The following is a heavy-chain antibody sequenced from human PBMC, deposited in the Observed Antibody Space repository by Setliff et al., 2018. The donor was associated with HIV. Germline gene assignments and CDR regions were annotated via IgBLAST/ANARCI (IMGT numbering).Heavy chain of an antibody. Sequence: ASVKVSCKASGNTFSSYGITWVRQAPGQRLELMAWINAGNGNTKYSQKFQGRVTITRDTSASTAYMELSSLRSEDTAVYYCARDCGKDAFDIWGQGTMVTVSS. J-gene: IGHJ3*02. V-gene: IGHV1-3*01. CDR1: GNTFSSYG. CDR3: ARDCGKDAFDI. CDR2: INAGNGNT.